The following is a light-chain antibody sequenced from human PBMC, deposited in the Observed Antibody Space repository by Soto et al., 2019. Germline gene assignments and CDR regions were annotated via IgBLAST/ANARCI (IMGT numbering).Light chain of an antibody. CDR1: QSVRSN. CDR3: QQRDNWPWT. J-gene: IGKJ1*01. CDR2: DAS. V-gene: IGKV3-11*01. Sequence: ETVLTQSPATLSLSPGERATLSCRASQSVRSNLAWYQHKPGQAPRLLIYDASNRATGIPGRFSGSGSGTDFTLTISNLEPEDIAVYYCQQRDNWPWTFGQGAKVEIK.